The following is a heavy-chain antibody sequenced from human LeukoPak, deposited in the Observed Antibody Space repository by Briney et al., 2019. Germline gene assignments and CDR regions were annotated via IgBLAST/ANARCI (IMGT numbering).Heavy chain of an antibody. V-gene: IGHV1-46*02. CDR1: VYTFNTYY. J-gene: IGHJ4*02. D-gene: IGHD1/OR15-1a*01. CDR2: INPSGGST. CDR3: ARESYRDEHN. Sequence: ASVKVSSTASVYTFNTYYMYWVRQAPGQGLEWMGIINPSGGSTSYAQKFQGRVTMTRDTSTSTVYMELSSLRSEDTAVYYFARESYRDEHNWGQGTLVTVSS.